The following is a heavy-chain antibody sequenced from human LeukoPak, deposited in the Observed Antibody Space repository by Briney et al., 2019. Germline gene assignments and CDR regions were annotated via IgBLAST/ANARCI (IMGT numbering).Heavy chain of an antibody. CDR2: TYYRSKWFS. J-gene: IGHJ1*01. V-gene: IGHV6-1*01. Sequence: SHTPSLTCAIPGDSVSSNSAAWNWIRQSPSRGLEWLGRTYYRSKWFSRYAVSVKSRITINADTSKNQFSLQLNSVTPDDTAVYYCARGPGYFQHWGQGTLVTVSS. CDR1: GDSVSSNSAA. CDR3: ARGPGYFQH.